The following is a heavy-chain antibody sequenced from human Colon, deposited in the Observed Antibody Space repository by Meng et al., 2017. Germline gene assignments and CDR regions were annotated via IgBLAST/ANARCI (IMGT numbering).Heavy chain of an antibody. J-gene: IGHJ4*02. V-gene: IGHV1-2*02. CDR3: ARSTPSLDY. Sequence: QVQLVQSGAEAKKTGASVIVSCKASGDSFSDCYIHWVRQAAGQGLEWMGWSVPNSGDTNYAQKFQGRVTMTRDTSISTTYMELIRLTSDDTAVYYWARSTPSLDYWGQGTLVTVSS. D-gene: IGHD2-15*01. CDR1: GDSFSDCY. CDR2: SVPNSGDT.